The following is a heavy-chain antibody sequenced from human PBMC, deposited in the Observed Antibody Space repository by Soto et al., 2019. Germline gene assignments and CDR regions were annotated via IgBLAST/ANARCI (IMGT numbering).Heavy chain of an antibody. CDR3: ASLDTARIQIAGY. D-gene: IGHD5-18*01. J-gene: IGHJ4*02. V-gene: IGHV3-23*01. CDR2: ISGSGGST. Sequence: LRLSCAASGFTFSSYAMSWVRQAPGKGLEWVSAISGSGVSAISGSGGSTYYADSVKGRFTISRDNSKNTLYLQMNSLTVEDTAMYYCASLDTARIQIAGYWGQGIQVTVSP. CDR1: GFTFSSYA.